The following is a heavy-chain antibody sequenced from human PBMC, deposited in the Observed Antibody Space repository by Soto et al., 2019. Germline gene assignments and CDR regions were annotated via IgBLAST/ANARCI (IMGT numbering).Heavy chain of an antibody. V-gene: IGHV3-21*06. Sequence: PGGSLRHSCAASGFTVNSKYRSWVRKAPGKGLEWVSSISSSTSYMYYADSVKGRFTISRDNSKNRLWLQMTSLRFEDTAVYYCARIGTWALNFDYWGQGALVTAPQ. CDR3: ARIGTWALNFDY. CDR2: ISSSTSYM. D-gene: IGHD3-16*01. J-gene: IGHJ4*02. CDR1: GFTVNSKY.